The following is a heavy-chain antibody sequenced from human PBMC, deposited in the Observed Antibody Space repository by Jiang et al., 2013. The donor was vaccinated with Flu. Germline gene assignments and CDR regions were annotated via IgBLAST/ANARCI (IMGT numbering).Heavy chain of an antibody. J-gene: IGHJ4*02. CDR3: AHSYDTSGYYRALLDY. V-gene: IGHV2-5*01. CDR2: LWSDGK. Sequence: KPTQTLTLTCTFSGFSLSTSGVGVGWIRQPPGKALGVACTHLWSDGKRYSPSLNSRLTITKDTSKNXVVLTMTNMDPVDTATYYCAHSYDTSGYYRALLDYWGQGTL. D-gene: IGHD3-22*01. CDR1: GFSLSTSGVG.